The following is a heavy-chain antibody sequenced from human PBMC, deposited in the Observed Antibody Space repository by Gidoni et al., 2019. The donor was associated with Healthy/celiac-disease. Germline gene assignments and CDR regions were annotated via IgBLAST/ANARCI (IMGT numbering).Heavy chain of an antibody. D-gene: IGHD1-1*01. CDR2: ISYDGSNK. Sequence: QVQLVESGGVVVQPGRSLRLSCAASGFTFSSYGMHWVRQAPGKGLEWVAVISYDGSNKYYADSVKGRFTISRDNSKNTLYLQMNSLRAEDTAVYYCANSNDAGYYYYGMDVWGQGTTVTVSS. J-gene: IGHJ6*02. V-gene: IGHV3-30*18. CDR1: GFTFSSYG. CDR3: ANSNDAGYYYYGMDV.